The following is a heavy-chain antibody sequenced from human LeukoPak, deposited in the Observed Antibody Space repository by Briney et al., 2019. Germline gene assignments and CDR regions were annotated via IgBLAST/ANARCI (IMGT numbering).Heavy chain of an antibody. CDR3: ARQLEGYSYGFVARDY. D-gene: IGHD5-18*01. Sequence: GESLKISCKGSGYSFTSYWIGWVRQMPGKGLGWLGIIYPGDSDTRYSPSFQGQVTISADKSISTAYLQWSSLKASDTAMYYCARQLEGYSYGFVARDYWGQGTLVTVSS. J-gene: IGHJ4*02. V-gene: IGHV5-51*01. CDR2: IYPGDSDT. CDR1: GYSFTSYW.